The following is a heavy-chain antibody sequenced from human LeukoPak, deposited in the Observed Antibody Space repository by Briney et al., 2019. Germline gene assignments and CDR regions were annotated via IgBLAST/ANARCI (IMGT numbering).Heavy chain of an antibody. CDR1: GGSISSCY. V-gene: IGHV4-59*01. CDR3: ARGGSRWDY. D-gene: IGHD4-23*01. Sequence: TSETLSLTRTVSGGSISSCYWSWIRQPPGKGLEWIGYIYYSGSTKYNPSLKSRVTISVDTSKNQFSLKLTSVTAADTAVYYCARGGSRWDYWGQGTLVTVSS. CDR2: IYYSGST. J-gene: IGHJ4*02.